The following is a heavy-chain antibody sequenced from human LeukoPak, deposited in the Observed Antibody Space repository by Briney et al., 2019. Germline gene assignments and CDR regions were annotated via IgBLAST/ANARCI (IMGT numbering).Heavy chain of an antibody. CDR1: SLSGFG. CDR3: ARSMTSAFYFDI. V-gene: IGHV3-48*01. D-gene: IGHD2-21*02. CDR2: ISATGSPI. Sequence: GGPLRLSCSFSLSGFGLTWVRQAPGKGLEWVSYISATGSPIYYSDSVKGRFTISRDNAKNSLYLQMDSLGAEDTAVYYCARSMTSAFYFDIWGRGTLVTVSS. J-gene: IGHJ4*02.